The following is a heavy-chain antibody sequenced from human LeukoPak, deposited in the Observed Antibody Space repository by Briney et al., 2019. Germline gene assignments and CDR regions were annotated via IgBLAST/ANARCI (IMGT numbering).Heavy chain of an antibody. CDR1: GGSISSSGYY. V-gene: IGHV4-39*07. CDR2: IYYSGST. CDR3: ARSLILTAGAFDI. Sequence: SETLSLTCTVSGGSISSSGYYWGWIRQSPGEGLEWIGNIYYSGSTNYNPSLKSRVTISVDTSKNQFSLKLSSVTAADTAVYYCARSLILTAGAFDIWGQGTMVTVSS. D-gene: IGHD3-9*01. J-gene: IGHJ3*02.